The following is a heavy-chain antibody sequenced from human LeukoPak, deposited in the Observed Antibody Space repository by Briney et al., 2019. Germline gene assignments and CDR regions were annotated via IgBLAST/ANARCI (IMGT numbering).Heavy chain of an antibody. J-gene: IGHJ1*01. CDR2: ISSSGSGTYYT. D-gene: IGHD2-2*01. Sequence: GGSLRLSCAASGFTFSAYAMSWVRQAPGKGLEWVSAISSSGSGTYYTYYTDSVKGRFTISRDDSKNTLYLQMNSLRAEDTAVYYCAKAKEDPSHFQHWGQGTLVTVSS. CDR3: AKAKEDPSHFQH. CDR1: GFTFSAYA. V-gene: IGHV3-23*01.